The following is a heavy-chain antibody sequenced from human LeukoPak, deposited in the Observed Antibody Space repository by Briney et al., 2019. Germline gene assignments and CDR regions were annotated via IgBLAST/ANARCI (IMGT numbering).Heavy chain of an antibody. Sequence: SETLSLTCTVSGDSVSSYYWNWIRHPADKGLEWIGRLYTSGRTNYNPSLKSRVTMSVDTSKNQFSLKLSSVTAADTAVYYCARDLRYLFDYWGQGTLVTVSS. D-gene: IGHD4-17*01. CDR1: GDSVSSYY. V-gene: IGHV4-4*07. CDR2: LYTSGRT. CDR3: ARDLRYLFDY. J-gene: IGHJ4*02.